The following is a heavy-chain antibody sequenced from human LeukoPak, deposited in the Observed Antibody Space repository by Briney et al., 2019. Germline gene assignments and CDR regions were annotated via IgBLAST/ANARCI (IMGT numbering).Heavy chain of an antibody. CDR3: AKSPSGSPFDY. J-gene: IGHJ4*02. Sequence: SQTLSLTCTVSGGSVSSGDYWWSWIRQRPGQGLAWIGFISYSGSTYYNPSLKSRVTISVDTSKNQFSLKLTSITAADTAVYYCAKSPSGSPFDYWGQGTLVTVSS. D-gene: IGHD1-26*01. V-gene: IGHV4-31*03. CDR1: GGSVSSGDYW. CDR2: ISYSGST.